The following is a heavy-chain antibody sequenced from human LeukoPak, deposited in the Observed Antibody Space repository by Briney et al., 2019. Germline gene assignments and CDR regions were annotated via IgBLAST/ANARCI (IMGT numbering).Heavy chain of an antibody. Sequence: ASVTVCCTASGHTFTGYYMHWVGQARGQGLEWRGWINPNSGGTNYAQKFQGRVTTTRDTSISTDYLELSRLRSDDTAVYYCRVVPAAAFDYWGQGTLVTVSS. V-gene: IGHV1-2*02. CDR2: INPNSGGT. CDR1: GHTFTGYY. D-gene: IGHD2-2*01. CDR3: RVVPAAAFDY. J-gene: IGHJ4*02.